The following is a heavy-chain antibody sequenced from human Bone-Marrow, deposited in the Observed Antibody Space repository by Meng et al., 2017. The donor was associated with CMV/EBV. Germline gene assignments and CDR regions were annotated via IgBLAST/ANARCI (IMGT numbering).Heavy chain of an antibody. CDR1: GGSISISNYY. V-gene: IGHV4-39*07. CDR2: IYFSGRT. Sequence: SETLSLTCTVSGGSISISNYYWVWIRQPPGKGLEWIGSIYFSGRTYYSPSLKSRVTISVDTSKKQFSLKVNSVTAADTAVYYCARVKAVSNWFDPLGQGTLVTVSS. CDR3: ARVKAVSNWFDP. D-gene: IGHD6-19*01. J-gene: IGHJ5*02.